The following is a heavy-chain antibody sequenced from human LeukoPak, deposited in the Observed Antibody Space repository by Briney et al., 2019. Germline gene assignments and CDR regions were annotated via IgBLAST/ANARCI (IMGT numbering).Heavy chain of an antibody. Sequence: WASVKVSCKASGGTFSSYAISWVRQAPGQGLEWMGGIIPIFGTANYAQKFQGRVTITTDESTSTAHMELSSLRSEDTAVYYCARSGVGSGSYVDYWGQGTLVTVSS. J-gene: IGHJ4*02. D-gene: IGHD3-10*01. CDR1: GGTFSSYA. V-gene: IGHV1-69*05. CDR3: ARSGVGSGSYVDY. CDR2: IIPIFGTA.